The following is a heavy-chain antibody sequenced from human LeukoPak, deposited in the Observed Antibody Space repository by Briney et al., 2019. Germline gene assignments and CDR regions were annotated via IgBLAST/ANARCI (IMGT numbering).Heavy chain of an antibody. CDR2: ISWNSGSI. CDR3: ARDRIQLWWDYGMDV. V-gene: IGHV3-9*01. CDR1: GFTFDDYA. Sequence: GRSLRLSCAASGFTFDDYAMHWVRQAPGKGLEWVSGISWNSGSIGYADSVKGRFTISRDNAKNSPYLQMNSLRAEDTAVYYCARDRIQLWWDYGMDVWGQGATVTVSS. D-gene: IGHD5-18*01. J-gene: IGHJ6*02.